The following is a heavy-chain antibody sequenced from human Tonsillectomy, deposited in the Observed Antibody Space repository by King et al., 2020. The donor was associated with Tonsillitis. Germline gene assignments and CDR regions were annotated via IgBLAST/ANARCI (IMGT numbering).Heavy chain of an antibody. CDR2: INHSRST. D-gene: IGHD3-3*01. Sequence: VQLQQWGAGLLKPSETLSLTCAVYGGSFSGYYWNWIRQPPGKGLEWIGEINHSRSTNYNPSLKSRVTISVDTSKNQFSLQLSSVTAADTAVYYCARIFGVVLNWFDPWGQGTLVTVSS. V-gene: IGHV4-34*01. CDR3: ARIFGVVLNWFDP. J-gene: IGHJ5*02. CDR1: GGSFSGYY.